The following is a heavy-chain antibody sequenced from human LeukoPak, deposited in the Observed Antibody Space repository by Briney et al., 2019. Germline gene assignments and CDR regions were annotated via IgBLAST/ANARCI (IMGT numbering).Heavy chain of an antibody. D-gene: IGHD5-12*01. J-gene: IGHJ4*02. Sequence: GGSLRLSCAASRFTFSTSWMSWVRQVPGKGLEWVANIKKDGSESYYVDSVKGRFTISRDNAKNSLYLQMNSLRAEDMAMYYCARGRYSGTTYYFDYWGQGTLVTVSS. CDR2: IKKDGSES. CDR3: ARGRYSGTTYYFDY. CDR1: RFTFSTSW. V-gene: IGHV3-7*03.